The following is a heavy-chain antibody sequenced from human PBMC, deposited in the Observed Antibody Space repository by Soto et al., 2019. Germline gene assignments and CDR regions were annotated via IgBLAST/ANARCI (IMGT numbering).Heavy chain of an antibody. CDR1: GYTFTSYA. CDR3: ARDGGYYYDSSGYFDY. Sequence: ASVKVSCKASGYTFTSYAMHWVRQAPGQRLEWMGWINAGNGKAKYAQKFQGRVTITRDESTSTAYMELSSLRSEDTAVYYCARDGGYYYDSSGYFDYWGQGTLVTVSS. D-gene: IGHD3-22*01. V-gene: IGHV1-3*01. CDR2: INAGNGKA. J-gene: IGHJ4*02.